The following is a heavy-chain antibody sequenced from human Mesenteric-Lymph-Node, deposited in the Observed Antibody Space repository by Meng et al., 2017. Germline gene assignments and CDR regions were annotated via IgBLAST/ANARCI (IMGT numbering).Heavy chain of an antibody. D-gene: IGHD2-2*02. J-gene: IGHJ4*02. Sequence: GESLKISCKGSGYSFTSYWIGWVRQMPGKGLEWMGIIYPGDSDVKYSPSFQGQVTFSADRSISTAFLQWSSLKASDTAMYYCAKLRYCSGATCYTPSDYWGQGTLVTVSS. CDR1: GYSFTSYW. CDR3: AKLRYCSGATCYTPSDY. V-gene: IGHV5-51*01. CDR2: IYPGDSDV.